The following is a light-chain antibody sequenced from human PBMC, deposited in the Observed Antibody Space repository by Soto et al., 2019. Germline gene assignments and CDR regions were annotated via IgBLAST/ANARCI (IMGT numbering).Light chain of an antibody. CDR2: DVT. J-gene: IGLJ3*02. Sequence: QSALTQPASVSGSPGQSITISCTGTSSDVGGYKYVSWYQQHPGRAPKLLIYDVTNRPSGVSNRFSGSKSGNTASLTISGLQVEDGADYYCSSYTSTRFPVVFGGGTQLPVL. CDR1: SSDVGGYKY. V-gene: IGLV2-14*03. CDR3: SSYTSTRFPVV.